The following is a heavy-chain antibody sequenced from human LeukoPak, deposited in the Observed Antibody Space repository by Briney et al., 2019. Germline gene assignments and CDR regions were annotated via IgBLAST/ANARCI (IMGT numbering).Heavy chain of an antibody. J-gene: IGHJ4*02. D-gene: IGHD3-22*01. CDR3: AKDSYDSSPSLFDY. CDR2: ISYDGSNK. Sequence: GRSLRLSCAASGFTFSSYGMHWVRQAPGKGLEWVAVISYDGSNKYYADSVKGRFTISRDNSKNTLYLQMNSLRAEGTAVYYCAKDSYDSSPSLFDYWGQGTLVTVSS. V-gene: IGHV3-30*18. CDR1: GFTFSSYG.